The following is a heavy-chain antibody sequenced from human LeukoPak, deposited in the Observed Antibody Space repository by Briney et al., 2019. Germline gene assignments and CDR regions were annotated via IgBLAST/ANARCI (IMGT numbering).Heavy chain of an antibody. V-gene: IGHV1-18*01. CDR3: ASQSGYDAFDI. J-gene: IGHJ3*02. D-gene: IGHD6-25*01. CDR2: ISALNGNA. Sequence: ASVKVSCKASGYTFTDYGFTWVRQAPGQGLKWMGWISALNGNADYAHKFRGRVTITRNTSISTAYMELRSLRSDDTAVYYCASQSGYDAFDIWGQGTMVTVSS. CDR1: GYTFTDYG.